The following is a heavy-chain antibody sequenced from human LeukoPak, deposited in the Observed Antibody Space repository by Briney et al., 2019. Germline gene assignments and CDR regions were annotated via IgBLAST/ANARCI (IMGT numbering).Heavy chain of an antibody. Sequence: SETLSLTCSVSGVSISSYYWCWMRQPPGEGLEWIGRVYTSGSASYNPSLKSRVTMSVDTSKKQFSLKLSSVTAADTAVYYCARDSVGFDYWGQGTLVTVSA. CDR3: ARDSVGFDY. CDR2: VYTSGSA. CDR1: GVSISSYY. V-gene: IGHV4-4*07. D-gene: IGHD5/OR15-5a*01. J-gene: IGHJ4*02.